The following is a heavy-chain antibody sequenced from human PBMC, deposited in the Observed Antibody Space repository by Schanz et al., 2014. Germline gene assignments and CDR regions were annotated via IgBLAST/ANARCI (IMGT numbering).Heavy chain of an antibody. Sequence: EVQLVESGGGLVEPGGSLGLSCAASGFTFSKAWMSWVRQAPGKGLEWVANIKQDESERSYVDSVKGRFTISRDNAKNSLYLQMNSLKTEDTAVYYCARSPRMDVWGQGTMVTVSS. CDR3: ARSPRMDV. J-gene: IGHJ6*02. V-gene: IGHV3-7*03. CDR1: GFTFSKAW. CDR2: IKQDESER.